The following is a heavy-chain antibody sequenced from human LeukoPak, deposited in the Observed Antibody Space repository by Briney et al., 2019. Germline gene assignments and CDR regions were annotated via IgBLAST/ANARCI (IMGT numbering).Heavy chain of an antibody. CDR2: IMNDGTDK. CDR1: GFTLSAYA. D-gene: IGHD3-3*01. J-gene: IGHJ6*03. V-gene: IGHV3-30*02. Sequence: GGSLRLSCALSGFTLSAYAMHWVRQAPGKGLEWVASIMNDGTDKKHVDSVNGRFTISRDNSKNTLFLQMDSLRPEDTAIYYCAKSWSGYYSYYLDVWGKGTTVTVSS. CDR3: AKSWSGYYSYYLDV.